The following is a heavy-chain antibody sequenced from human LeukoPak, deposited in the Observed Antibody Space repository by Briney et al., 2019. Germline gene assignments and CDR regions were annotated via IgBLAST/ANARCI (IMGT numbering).Heavy chain of an antibody. V-gene: IGHV4-4*02. Sequence: SETLSLTCAVSGVSISSSNWWSWVRQPPGKGLEWIGEIYHSGSTNYNPSLKSRVTISVDKSKNQFSLKLSTVPAADTAVYYCARHKPPTIFGVPRWFDPWGQGTLVTVSS. D-gene: IGHD3-3*01. CDR3: ARHKPPTIFGVPRWFDP. CDR2: IYHSGST. CDR1: GVSISSSNW. J-gene: IGHJ5*02.